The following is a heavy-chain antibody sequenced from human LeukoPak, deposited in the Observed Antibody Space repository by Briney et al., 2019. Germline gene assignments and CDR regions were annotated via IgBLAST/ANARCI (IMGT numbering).Heavy chain of an antibody. CDR2: SSGSGDST. CDR1: GFIFPSCA. J-gene: IGHJ6*02. V-gene: IGHV3-23*01. Sequence: RPGGSLRLSCAASGFIFPSCAMNWVRQAPGKGLEWVSASSGSGDSTYYADSVKGPFTISRDNSKNTLYLQMNSLRDEDTAVFYCSRGSYRMDVWGQGTTVTVSS. CDR3: SRGSYRMDV.